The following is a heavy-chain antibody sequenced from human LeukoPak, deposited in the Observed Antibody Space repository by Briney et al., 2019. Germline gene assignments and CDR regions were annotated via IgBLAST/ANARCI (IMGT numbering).Heavy chain of an antibody. V-gene: IGHV3-72*01. CDR3: RFVVVTGQFDN. CDR2: IRNKANSYTT. D-gene: IGHD2-21*02. Sequence: GGSLRLSCAASGFTFSDHYMDWVRQAPGKGLEWVGRIRNKANSYTTEYAASVKGRFTISRDDSKNSLYVQMNSLKTEDTAVYYCRFVVVTGQFDNWGQGTLVTVSS. CDR1: GFTFSDHY. J-gene: IGHJ4*02.